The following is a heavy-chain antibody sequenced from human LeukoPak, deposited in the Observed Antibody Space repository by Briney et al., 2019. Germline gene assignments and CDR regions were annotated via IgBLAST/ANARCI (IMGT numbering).Heavy chain of an antibody. J-gene: IGHJ5*02. CDR1: GITFSSYW. D-gene: IGHD6-13*01. CDR3: ARGYSSSRYNWLDP. Sequence: GGSLRLSCAASGITFSSYWMHWVRQAPGKGPMYVSRINSDGTSETYADSVKGRFIISRDNAKNTLYLQMNSLRAEDTAVYYCARGYSSSRYNWLDPWGQGTLVTVSS. CDR2: INSDGTSE. V-gene: IGHV3-74*03.